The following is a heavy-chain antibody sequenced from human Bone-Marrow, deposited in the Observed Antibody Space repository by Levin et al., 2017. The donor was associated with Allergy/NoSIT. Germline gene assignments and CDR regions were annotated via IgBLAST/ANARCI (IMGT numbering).Heavy chain of an antibody. CDR1: GFTFDNYA. V-gene: IGHV3-23*01. CDR2: ITGSAGDT. D-gene: IGHD6-19*01. Sequence: GGSLRLSCAASGFTFDNYAMTWVRQAPGKGLEWVSVITGSAGDTYYADSVRGRFTISRDFFKTTLFLQTNSLRIEDTAVYYCAKRADGSRSGLDVWGQGTTVTVSS. J-gene: IGHJ6*02. CDR3: AKRADGSRSGLDV.